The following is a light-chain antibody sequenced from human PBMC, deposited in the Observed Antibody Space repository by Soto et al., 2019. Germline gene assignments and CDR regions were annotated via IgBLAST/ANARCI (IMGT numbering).Light chain of an antibody. Sequence: IVMQQSHATLSVSPGERAPLFGRASQSVSSNLAWYQQTPGQAPRLLIFGAYTRATGIPARFSGSGSGTEFTLTISSLQSEDSAVYFCQKYNNWPPLTVGGGTKVAIK. CDR3: QKYNNWPPLT. V-gene: IGKV3D-15*01. J-gene: IGKJ4*02. CDR1: QSVSSN. CDR2: GAY.